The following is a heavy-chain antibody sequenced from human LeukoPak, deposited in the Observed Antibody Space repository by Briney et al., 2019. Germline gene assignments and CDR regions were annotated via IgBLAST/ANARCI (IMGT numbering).Heavy chain of an antibody. D-gene: IGHD4-17*01. V-gene: IGHV3-21*01. CDR2: ISSSSSYI. J-gene: IGHJ4*02. Sequence: PGGSLRLSCAASGFTFSSYSMNWVRQAPGKGLEWVSSISSSSSYIYYADSVKGRFTISRDNAKNSLYLQMNSLRAEDTAVYYCARDHILAVTTPDYWGQGTLVTVSS. CDR3: ARDHILAVTTPDY. CDR1: GFTFSSYS.